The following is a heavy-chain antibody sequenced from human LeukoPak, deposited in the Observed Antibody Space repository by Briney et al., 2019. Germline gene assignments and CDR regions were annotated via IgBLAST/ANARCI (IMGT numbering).Heavy chain of an antibody. Sequence: PGGSLRLSCAASGFTFSSYAMSWVRQAPGXGLEWVSAISGSGGSTYYADSVKGRFTISRDNSKNTLYLQMDSLRAEDTAVYYCAKHGYNYGYFQHWGQGTLVTVSS. CDR3: AKHGYNYGYFQH. D-gene: IGHD5-24*01. V-gene: IGHV3-23*01. CDR1: GFTFSSYA. CDR2: ISGSGGST. J-gene: IGHJ1*01.